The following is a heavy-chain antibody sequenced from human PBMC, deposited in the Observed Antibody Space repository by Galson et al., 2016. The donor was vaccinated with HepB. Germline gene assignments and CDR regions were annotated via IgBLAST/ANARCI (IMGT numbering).Heavy chain of an antibody. CDR3: VQDGYGDYYGIVFEY. CDR2: VNQDGSEK. J-gene: IGHJ4*02. V-gene: IGHV3-7*03. CDR1: RFAFTTFW. D-gene: IGHD4-17*01. Sequence: SLRLSCATSRFAFTTFWMNWVRQTPENGLEWVANVNQDGSEKYYVDSVRGRFTISRDNAENSLHLQMNSLTVEDTALYYCVQDGYGDYYGIVFEYWGQGTLVTVSS.